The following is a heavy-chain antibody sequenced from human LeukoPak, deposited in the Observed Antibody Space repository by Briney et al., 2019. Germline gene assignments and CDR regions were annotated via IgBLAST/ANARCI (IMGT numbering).Heavy chain of an antibody. V-gene: IGHV4-59*01. J-gene: IGHJ4*02. CDR3: ARAPFLEWLLYGYYFDY. CDR2: IYYSGST. CDR1: GGSISSYY. Sequence: PSETLSLTCTVSGGSISSYYWSWIRQPPGKGREWIGYIYYSGSTNYNTSLKSQVTISVDTSKNQFSLKLSSVTAADTAVYYCARAPFLEWLLYGYYFDYWGQGTLVTVSS. D-gene: IGHD3-3*02.